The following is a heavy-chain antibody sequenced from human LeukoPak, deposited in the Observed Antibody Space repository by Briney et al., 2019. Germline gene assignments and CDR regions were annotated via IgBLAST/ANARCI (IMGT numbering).Heavy chain of an antibody. Sequence: PGGSLRLSCAASGFTVSPYGMHWVRQAPGKGLEWVTLIRFDGSNEYYTDSVKGRFTISRDNSKNTLYLQMNSLRAEDTAVYYCAGDFDYWGQGTLVTVSS. J-gene: IGHJ4*02. CDR1: GFTVSPYG. CDR3: AGDFDY. CDR2: IRFDGSNE. V-gene: IGHV3-30*02.